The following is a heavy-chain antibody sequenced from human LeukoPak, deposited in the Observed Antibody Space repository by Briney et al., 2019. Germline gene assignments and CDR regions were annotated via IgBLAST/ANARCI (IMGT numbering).Heavy chain of an antibody. J-gene: IGHJ4*02. CDR1: GYTFTSYG. CDR2: ISANNGDT. V-gene: IGHV1-18*01. D-gene: IGHD3-16*01. Sequence: ASVKVSCKASGYTFTSYGIAWVRQAPGQGLQWMGWISANNGDTSYSPKLQGRVTMTTDTSTNTAYMELRSLTFDDTAVYYCARDPPGLTLGSPGDYWGQGTLVIVSS. CDR3: ARDPPGLTLGSPGDY.